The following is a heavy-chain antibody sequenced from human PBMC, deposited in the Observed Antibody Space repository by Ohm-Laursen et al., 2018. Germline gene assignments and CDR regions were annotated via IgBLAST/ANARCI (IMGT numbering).Heavy chain of an antibody. CDR3: ARDRTASTGYSYSD. CDR2: ISGSSNFI. J-gene: IGHJ4*02. Sequence: SLRLSCSASGFTFSSYTMNWVRQAPGQGLECVSSISGSSNFIYYADSVKGRFTISRDNAKNSLYLQMNSLRAEDTAVYYCARDRTASTGYSYSDWGQGTLVTVSS. CDR1: GFTFSSYT. V-gene: IGHV3-21*04. D-gene: IGHD5-18*01.